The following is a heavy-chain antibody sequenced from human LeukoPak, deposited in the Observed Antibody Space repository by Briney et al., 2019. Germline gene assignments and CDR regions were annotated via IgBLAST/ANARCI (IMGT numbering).Heavy chain of an antibody. CDR3: ARDPIGSGWYDYYYYYYMDV. J-gene: IGHJ6*03. V-gene: IGHV1-2*02. D-gene: IGHD6-19*01. CDR1: GYTFTGYY. Sequence: ASVKVSCKASGYTFTGYYMHCVRQAPGQGLEGRGWINPNSGVTNYAQKFQGRVTMTRDTSISTAYMELSRLRSDDTAVYYCARDPIGSGWYDYYYYYYMDVWGKGTTVTISS. CDR2: INPNSGVT.